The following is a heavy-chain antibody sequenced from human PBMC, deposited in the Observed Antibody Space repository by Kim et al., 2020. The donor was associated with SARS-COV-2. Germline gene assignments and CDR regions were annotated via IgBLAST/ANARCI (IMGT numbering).Heavy chain of an antibody. Sequence: SETLSLTCTVSGGSISSSSYYWGWIRQPPGKGLEWIGSIYYSGSTYYNPSLKSRVTISVDTSKNQFSLKLSSVTAADTAVYYCARGRDDYSWGSYRLFDYWGQGTLVTVSS. V-gene: IGHV4-39*01. CDR2: IYYSGST. CDR1: GGSISSSSYY. D-gene: IGHD3-16*02. CDR3: ARGRDDYSWGSYRLFDY. J-gene: IGHJ4*02.